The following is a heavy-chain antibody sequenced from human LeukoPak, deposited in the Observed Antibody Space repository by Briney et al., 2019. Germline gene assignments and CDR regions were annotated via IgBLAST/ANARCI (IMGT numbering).Heavy chain of an antibody. CDR1: GGTFSSYT. V-gene: IGHV1-69*13. CDR2: IIPIFGTA. Sequence: SVKVSCKASGGTFSSYTISWVRQAPGQGLEWMGGIIPIFGTANYAQKFQGRVTITADESTSTAYMELSSLRSEDTAVYHCARAIGFGELFPGYWGQETLVTVSS. D-gene: IGHD3-10*01. J-gene: IGHJ4*02. CDR3: ARAIGFGELFPGY.